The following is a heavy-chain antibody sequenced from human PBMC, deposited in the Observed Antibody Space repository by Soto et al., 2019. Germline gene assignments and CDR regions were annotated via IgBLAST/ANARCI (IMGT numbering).Heavy chain of an antibody. J-gene: IGHJ4*02. CDR1: GFAFSDYS. D-gene: IGHD2-15*01. V-gene: IGHV3-21*05. CDR2: ISSSSRSI. Sequence: EVQLVESGGGLVKPAGSLRLSCVASGFAFSDYSMNWVRQAPGKGLEWVSYISSSSRSIYYADSVKGRFTLAGDNARNGVFPQINSLIANDTAVYYCATDFGRHYYNGSGEEYWGQGALVTVSS. CDR3: ATDFGRHYYNGSGEEY.